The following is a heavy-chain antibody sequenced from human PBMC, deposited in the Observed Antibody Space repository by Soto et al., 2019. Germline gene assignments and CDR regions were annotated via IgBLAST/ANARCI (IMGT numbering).Heavy chain of an antibody. CDR3: AREPYSGYDSYFDY. J-gene: IGHJ4*02. Sequence: GGSLRLSCAASGFTFSSYSMNWVRQAPGKGLEWVSYISSSSSTIYYADSVKGRFTISRDNAKNSLYLQMNSLRAEDTAVYYCAREPYSGYDSYFDYWGQGTLVTVSS. CDR1: GFTFSSYS. V-gene: IGHV3-48*01. CDR2: ISSSSSTI. D-gene: IGHD5-12*01.